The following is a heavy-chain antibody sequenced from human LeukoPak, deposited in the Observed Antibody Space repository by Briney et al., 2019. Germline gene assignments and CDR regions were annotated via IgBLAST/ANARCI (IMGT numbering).Heavy chain of an antibody. CDR3: AREDGGYYGMDV. CDR2: IIPIFGTA. Sequence: SVKVSCKASGGTFSSYAISWVRQAPGQGLEWMGGIIPIFGTANYAQKFQGRVTITADESTSTAYMELNSLRAEDTAVYYCAREDGGYYGMDVWGQGTTVTVSS. CDR1: GGTFSSYA. J-gene: IGHJ6*02. V-gene: IGHV1-69*13.